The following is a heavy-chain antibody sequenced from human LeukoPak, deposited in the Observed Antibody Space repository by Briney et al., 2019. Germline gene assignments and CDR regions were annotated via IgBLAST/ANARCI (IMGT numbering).Heavy chain of an antibody. Sequence: GGSLRLSCAASGFTFSSDDMHWVRQAPGKGLEWVAVISYDGSNKYYADSVKGRFTTSRDNSKNTLYLQMNSLRAEDTPVYYCVKGALSFDYWGQRTLVTVSS. CDR3: VKGALSFDY. J-gene: IGHJ4*02. CDR1: GFTFSSDD. D-gene: IGHD3-3*02. V-gene: IGHV3-30*18. CDR2: ISYDGSNK.